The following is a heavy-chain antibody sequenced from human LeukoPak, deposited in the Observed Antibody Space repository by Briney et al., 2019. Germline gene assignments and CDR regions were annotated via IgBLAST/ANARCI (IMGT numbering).Heavy chain of an antibody. CDR3: ARDSYYDSSGYGDY. Sequence: GGSLRLSCAASGFTFSSYWMSWVRQAPGKGLEWVANIKQDGSEKYYVDSVKGRFTISRDNAKNSLYLQMNSLRAEDTAVYYCARDSYYDSSGYGDYWGQGTLVTVSS. CDR2: IKQDGSEK. V-gene: IGHV3-7*01. J-gene: IGHJ4*02. D-gene: IGHD3-22*01. CDR1: GFTFSSYW.